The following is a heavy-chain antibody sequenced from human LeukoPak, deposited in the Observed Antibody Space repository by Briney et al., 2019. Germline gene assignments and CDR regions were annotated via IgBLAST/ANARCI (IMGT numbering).Heavy chain of an antibody. CDR3: AYGDYEGPDY. V-gene: IGHV4-59*08. Sequence: SETLSLTCTVSGGSISSYYWSWIRQPPGKGLEWIGYIYYSGNTNYNPSLKSRVTISVDTSKNQFSLKLSSVTAADTAVYYCAYGDYEGPDYWGQGTLVTVSS. CDR2: IYYSGNT. D-gene: IGHD4-17*01. J-gene: IGHJ4*02. CDR1: GGSISSYY.